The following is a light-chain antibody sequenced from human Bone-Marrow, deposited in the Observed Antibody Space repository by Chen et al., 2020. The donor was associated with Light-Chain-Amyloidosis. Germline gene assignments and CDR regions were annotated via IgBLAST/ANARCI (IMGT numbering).Light chain of an antibody. CDR2: DAT. Sequence: EVVLSQSPATLSLSPGERATLSCRASQSVGDYLAWYQHKPGLAPRLLIYDATDRATGLPARFSGSGYGTDITLTISSLEPEDFATYFCQQRSSWPPTFGLGNKLEIK. CDR1: QSVGDY. V-gene: IGKV3-11*01. CDR3: QQRSSWPPT. J-gene: IGKJ2*01.